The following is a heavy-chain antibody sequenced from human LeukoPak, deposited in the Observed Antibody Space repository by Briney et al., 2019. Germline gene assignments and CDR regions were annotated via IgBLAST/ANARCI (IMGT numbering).Heavy chain of an antibody. CDR3: ADHCTNGVCYKEFDY. D-gene: IGHD2-8*01. V-gene: IGHV3-23*01. Sequence: GGSLRLSCAASGFTFSDYAMTWVRQAPGKGLEWVSAVSGGGGSTYYADSVKGRFTISRDNSKNTLYLQMNSLRAEDTAVYYCADHCTNGVCYKEFDYWGQGTLVTVSS. CDR1: GFTFSDYA. J-gene: IGHJ4*02. CDR2: VSGGGGST.